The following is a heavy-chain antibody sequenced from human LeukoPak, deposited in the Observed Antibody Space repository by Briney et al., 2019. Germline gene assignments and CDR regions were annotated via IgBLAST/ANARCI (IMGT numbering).Heavy chain of an antibody. J-gene: IGHJ4*02. CDR2: VSYDGNDY. CDR3: AKPTGDTGWYGLFEY. CDR1: GFTFSGYA. D-gene: IGHD6-19*01. V-gene: IGHV3-30*18. Sequence: GGSLRLSCAASGFTFSGYAMNWVRQAPGKGLEWVAVVSYDGNDYYYADSVKGRLTISRDNSKNTLYLQMNSLRAEDTAVYYCAKPTGDTGWYGLFEYWGQGTLVTVSS.